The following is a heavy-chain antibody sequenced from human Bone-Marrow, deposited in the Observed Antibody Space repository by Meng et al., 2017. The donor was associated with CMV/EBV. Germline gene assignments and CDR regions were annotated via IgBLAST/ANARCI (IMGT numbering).Heavy chain of an antibody. J-gene: IGHJ4*02. CDR3: ARGGQLANY. CDR2: INHGGST. CDR1: DGSFSGYY. V-gene: IGHV4-34*01. D-gene: IGHD6-13*01. Sequence: SQTLSLTCAMYDGSFSGYYWTWIRQPPGKGLEWIGEINHGGSTNYNPSLKSRVTISVDTSKNQFSLKLSSVTAADTAVYYCARGGQLANYWGQGTLVTVSS.